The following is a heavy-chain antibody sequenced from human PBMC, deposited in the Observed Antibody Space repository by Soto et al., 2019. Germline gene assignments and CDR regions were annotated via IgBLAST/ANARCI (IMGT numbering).Heavy chain of an antibody. CDR2: IVVGSGNT. J-gene: IGHJ6*02. CDR3: AAGRLRFLEWLFPTIYGMDV. CDR1: GFTFTSSA. V-gene: IGHV1-58*01. Sequence: SVKVSCKASGFTFTSSAVQWVRQARGQRLEWIGWIVVGSGNTNYAQKFQERVTITRDMSTSTAYMELSSLRSEDTAVYYCAAGRLRFLEWLFPTIYGMDVWGQGTTGTVSS. D-gene: IGHD3-3*01.